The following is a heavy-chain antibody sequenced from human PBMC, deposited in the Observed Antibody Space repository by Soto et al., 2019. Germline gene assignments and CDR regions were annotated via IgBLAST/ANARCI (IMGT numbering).Heavy chain of an antibody. D-gene: IGHD2-21*02. CDR3: ARAWVVVTAPDY. J-gene: IGHJ4*02. CDR2: IDAGNGNT. CDR1: GYTFTSYA. V-gene: IGHV1-3*01. Sequence: ASVKVSCKASGYTFTSYAMHWVRQAPGQRLEWMGWIDAGNGNTKYSQKFQGRVTITRDTSASTAYMELSSLRSEDTAVYYCARAWVVVTAPDYWGQGTLVTVSS.